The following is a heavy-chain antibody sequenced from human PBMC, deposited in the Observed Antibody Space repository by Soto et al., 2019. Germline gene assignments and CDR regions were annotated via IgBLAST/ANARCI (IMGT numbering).Heavy chain of an antibody. CDR2: IYSGGST. V-gene: IGHV3-53*01. J-gene: IGHJ6*02. D-gene: IGHD3-3*01. Sequence: PGGSLRLSCAASGFTVSSNYMSWVRQAPGKGLEWVSVIYSGGSTYYADSVKGRFTISRDNSKNTLYLQMNSLRAEDTAVYYCARESVITIFPYYYGMDVWGQGTTVTVSS. CDR1: GFTVSSNY. CDR3: ARESVITIFPYYYGMDV.